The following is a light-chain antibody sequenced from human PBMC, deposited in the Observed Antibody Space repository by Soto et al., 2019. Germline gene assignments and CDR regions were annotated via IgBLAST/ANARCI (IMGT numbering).Light chain of an antibody. CDR1: QSVSSSY. Sequence: EIVLTQSPVTLSLSPGKRATLSCRASQSVSSSYLAWYQQRPGQAPRLLIYGASSRATGIPDRFSGSGSETDFTLTISRLEPEDFAVYYCQQYGTSPITFGQGTRLEIK. CDR3: QQYGTSPIT. J-gene: IGKJ5*01. CDR2: GAS. V-gene: IGKV3-20*01.